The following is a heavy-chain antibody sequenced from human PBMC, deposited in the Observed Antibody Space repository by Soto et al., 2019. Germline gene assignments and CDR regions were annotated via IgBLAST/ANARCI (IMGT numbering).Heavy chain of an antibody. J-gene: IGHJ4*02. V-gene: IGHV3-15*01. CDR3: TSLYYGH. Sequence: PGGSLRLSCAASEFTFTYAWMSWVRQAPGKGLEWVGRIKSKTDGGTTDYAAPVKGRFTISRDESHNTLYLQMSSLKTEDTAVYYCTSLYYGHWGQGTLVTVSS. D-gene: IGHD3-16*02. CDR1: EFTFTYAW. CDR2: IKSKTDGGTT.